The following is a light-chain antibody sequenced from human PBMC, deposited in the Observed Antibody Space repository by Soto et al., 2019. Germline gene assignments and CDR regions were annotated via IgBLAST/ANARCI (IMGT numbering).Light chain of an antibody. V-gene: IGLV2-14*01. Sequence: QSVLTQAACGSGSPGQSITISCTGTSGDVGGYKYVSWYQQHPGKAPKLMIYEVSNRPSGISNRFSGSKSGNTASLTISGLQAEDEADYFCSSYTRSSSYVFATGPKDTVL. CDR2: EVS. CDR1: SGDVGGYKY. CDR3: SSYTRSSSYV. J-gene: IGLJ1*01.